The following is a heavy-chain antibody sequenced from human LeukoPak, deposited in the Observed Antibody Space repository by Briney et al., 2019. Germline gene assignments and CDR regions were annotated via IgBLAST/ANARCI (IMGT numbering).Heavy chain of an antibody. J-gene: IGHJ3*02. CDR2: IYSGGST. D-gene: IGHD2-15*01. Sequence: GGSLRLSCAASGFTVSSNYMSWVRQAPGKGLEWVSVIYSGGSTYYADSVKGRFTISRDNSKNTLYLQMNSLRAEDTAVYHCARAPLDYCSGGSCYMIGAFDIWGQGTMVTVSS. V-gene: IGHV3-53*01. CDR1: GFTVSSNY. CDR3: ARAPLDYCSGGSCYMIGAFDI.